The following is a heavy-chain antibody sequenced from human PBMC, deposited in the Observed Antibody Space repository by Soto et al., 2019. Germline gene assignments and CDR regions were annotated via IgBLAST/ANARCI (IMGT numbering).Heavy chain of an antibody. CDR3: ARDFGGFDP. CDR2: INAGNGNR. Sequence: GASVKVSCKASGYTFSSYAMHWVRQAPGQRLEWMEWINAGNGNRKYSQKFQSRVTITRDTSASTAYMELSSLRSEDTAVYYCARDFGGFDPWGQGTLVTVSS. CDR1: GYTFSSYA. V-gene: IGHV1-3*01. D-gene: IGHD3-3*01. J-gene: IGHJ5*02.